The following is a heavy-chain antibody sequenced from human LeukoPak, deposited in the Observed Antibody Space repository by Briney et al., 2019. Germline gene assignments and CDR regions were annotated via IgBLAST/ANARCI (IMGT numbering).Heavy chain of an antibody. CDR1: GFTFSSSA. CDR2: ISGRDGST. CDR3: AKDSGSSDFDY. J-gene: IGHJ4*02. D-gene: IGHD6-6*01. Sequence: PGGSLRLSCAASGFTFSSSAMSWVRQAPGKGLEWVSGISGRDGSTYYADSVKGRFTISRDNSKNTLYVQMNSLRAEDTAVYYCAKDSGSSDFDYWGQGTLVTVSS. V-gene: IGHV3-23*01.